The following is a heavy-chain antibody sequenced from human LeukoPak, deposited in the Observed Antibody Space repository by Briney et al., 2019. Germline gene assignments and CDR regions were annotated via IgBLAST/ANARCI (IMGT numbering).Heavy chain of an antibody. V-gene: IGHV1-69*13. Sequence: ASVKVSCKASGYTFTSYGISWVRQAPGQGLEWMGGIIPIFGTANYAQKFQGRVTITADESTSTAYMELSSLRSEDTAVYYCARGITGTNRPGYYYYYMDVWGKGTTVTVSS. CDR1: GYTFTSYG. J-gene: IGHJ6*03. D-gene: IGHD1-7*01. CDR2: IIPIFGTA. CDR3: ARGITGTNRPGYYYYYMDV.